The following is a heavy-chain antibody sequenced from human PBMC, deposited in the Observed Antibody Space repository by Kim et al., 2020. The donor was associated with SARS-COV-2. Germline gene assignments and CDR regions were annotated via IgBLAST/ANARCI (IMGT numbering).Heavy chain of an antibody. Sequence: GGSLRLSCAASGFTFSGSAMHWVRQASGKGLEWVGRIRSKVNNYATVDDASVKDRFTISRDDSKNTAYLQMDSLKTEDTAVYYCTTVVGVTMAWGQGTLVTVSS. CDR1: GFTFSGSA. CDR3: TTVVGVTMA. J-gene: IGHJ5*02. V-gene: IGHV3-73*01. CDR2: IRSKVNNYAT. D-gene: IGHD1-26*01.